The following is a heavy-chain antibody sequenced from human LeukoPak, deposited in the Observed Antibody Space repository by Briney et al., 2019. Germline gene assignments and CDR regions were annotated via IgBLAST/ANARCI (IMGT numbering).Heavy chain of an antibody. D-gene: IGHD3-22*01. J-gene: IGHJ3*02. CDR2: IYRSGST. V-gene: IGHV4-4*02. Sequence: SETLSLTCAVSGGSISSSNWWSWVRQPPGKGLEWIGEIYRSGSTNYNPSLKSRVTISVDKSKNQFSLKLSSVTAADTAVYYCARWGYYYDSSVNAFDIWGQGTMVTVSS. CDR3: ARWGYYYDSSVNAFDI. CDR1: GGSISSSNW.